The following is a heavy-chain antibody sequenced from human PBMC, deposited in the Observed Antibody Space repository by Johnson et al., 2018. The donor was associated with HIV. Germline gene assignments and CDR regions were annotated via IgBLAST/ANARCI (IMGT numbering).Heavy chain of an antibody. Sequence: QMLLVESGGGVVQPGRSLRLSCAASGFTFSSYGMHWVRQAPGKGLEWVAVIPYDGSNKYYADSVKGRFTISRDNSKNSLYLQMNSLRAEDTAVYYCARVTHGYGYWGAFDIWGQGTMVTVSS. CDR2: IPYDGSNK. V-gene: IGHV3-30*03. D-gene: IGHD5-18*01. J-gene: IGHJ3*02. CDR1: GFTFSSYG. CDR3: ARVTHGYGYWGAFDI.